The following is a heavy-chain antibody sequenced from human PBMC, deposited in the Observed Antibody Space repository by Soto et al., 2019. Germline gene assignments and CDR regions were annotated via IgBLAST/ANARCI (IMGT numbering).Heavy chain of an antibody. CDR3: ARREDASSSYGFDV. CDR1: VGSTTYSC. J-gene: IGHJ6*02. CDR2: IYDNGISGYTPST. V-gene: IGHV4-59*12. D-gene: IGHD6-6*01. Sequence: XXLCVALTLAVGSTTYSCGRRSRRQAEKGHEWIAYIYDNGISGYTPSTSYNPSLKSRVTMSVDTSKSQFSLKLTSVTAADTDVYYCARREDASSSYGFDVRGQGITVPVYS.